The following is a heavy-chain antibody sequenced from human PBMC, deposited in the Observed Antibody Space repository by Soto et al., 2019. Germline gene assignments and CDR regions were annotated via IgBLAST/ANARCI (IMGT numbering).Heavy chain of an antibody. CDR2: IIPIFGTA. J-gene: IGHJ4*02. V-gene: IGHV1-69*13. Sequence: ASVKVSCKASGGTFSSYAISWVRQAPGQGLEWMGGIIPIFGTANYAQKFQGRVTITADESTSTAYMELSSLRSEDTAVYYCASEELERRLNHDYWGQGTLVTVSS. CDR1: GGTFSSYA. D-gene: IGHD1-1*01. CDR3: ASEELERRLNHDY.